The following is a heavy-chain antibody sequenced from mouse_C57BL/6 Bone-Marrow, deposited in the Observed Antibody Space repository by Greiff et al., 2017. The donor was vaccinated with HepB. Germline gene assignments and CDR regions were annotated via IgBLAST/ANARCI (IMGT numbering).Heavy chain of an antibody. V-gene: IGHV1-31*01. J-gene: IGHJ4*01. D-gene: IGHD2-3*01. Sequence: VQLVESGPELVKPGASVKISCKASGYSFTGYYMHWVKQSHGNILDWIGYIYPYNGVSSYNQKFKGKATLTVDKSSSTAYMELRSLTSEDSAVYYCARGWLLERDYAMDYWGQGTSVTVSS. CDR3: ARGWLLERDYAMDY. CDR1: GYSFTGYY. CDR2: IYPYNGVS.